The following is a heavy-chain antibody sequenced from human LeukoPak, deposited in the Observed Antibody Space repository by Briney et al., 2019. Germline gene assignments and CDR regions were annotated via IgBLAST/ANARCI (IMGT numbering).Heavy chain of an antibody. J-gene: IGHJ3*02. Sequence: PSETLSLTCAVYGGSFSGYYWSWIRQPTGKGLEWIGEINHSGSTSYNPSLKSRVTISVDTSKNQFSLKLSSVTAADTAVYYCARVYVDAFDIWGQGTMVTVSS. D-gene: IGHD3-10*02. CDR3: ARVYVDAFDI. CDR2: INHSGST. V-gene: IGHV4-34*01. CDR1: GGSFSGYY.